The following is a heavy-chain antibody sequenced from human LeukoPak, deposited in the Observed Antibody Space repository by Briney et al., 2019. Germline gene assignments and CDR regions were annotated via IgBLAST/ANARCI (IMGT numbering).Heavy chain of an antibody. CDR1: GFTFANYA. V-gene: IGHV3-23*01. J-gene: IGHJ3*02. Sequence: PGGSLRLSCAASGFTFANYAMSWVRQAPGKGLEWVSTISGGGGSTYYADSVKGRFTISRDNSKNTLYLQMDSLRAEDTAVYSCAKFRVTNLAPIDGLDIWGQGTMVTVSS. D-gene: IGHD4-17*01. CDR2: ISGGGGST. CDR3: AKFRVTNLAPIDGLDI.